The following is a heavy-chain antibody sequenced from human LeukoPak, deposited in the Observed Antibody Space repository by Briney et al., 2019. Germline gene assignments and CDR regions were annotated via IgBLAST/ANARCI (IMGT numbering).Heavy chain of an antibody. J-gene: IGHJ6*03. CDR1: GGSITSSTYY. Sequence: PSETLSLTCTVSGGSITSSTYYWGWIRQPPGKGLEWIGNIYYSGSTYYNPSLKSRVTISVDTSKNQFSLKLSSVTAADTAVYYCARHGSTNYYMDVWGKGTTVTVSS. CDR2: IYYSGST. CDR3: ARHGSTNYYMDV. D-gene: IGHD1-26*01. V-gene: IGHV4-39*01.